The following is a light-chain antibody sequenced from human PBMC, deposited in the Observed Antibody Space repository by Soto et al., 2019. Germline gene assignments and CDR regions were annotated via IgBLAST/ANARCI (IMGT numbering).Light chain of an antibody. CDR3: QQYGSSSFT. CDR2: GAS. CDR1: QSVSSSY. J-gene: IGKJ3*01. Sequence: EIVLTQSTGSLSLSPGERATLSYRASQSVSSSYLAWYQQKPGQAPRLLIYGASSRATGIQDRFSGSGSGTDFTLTISRLEPEDFAVYYCQQYGSSSFTFGPGTKVDIK. V-gene: IGKV3-20*01.